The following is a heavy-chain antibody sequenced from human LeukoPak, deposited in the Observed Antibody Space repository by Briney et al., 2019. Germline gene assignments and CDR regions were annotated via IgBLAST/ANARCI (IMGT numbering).Heavy chain of an antibody. CDR1: GYTFTSYA. V-gene: IGHV1-3*01. CDR3: ARDDLTMVRGVSGTLGY. J-gene: IGHJ4*02. Sequence: ASVEVSCKASGYTFTSYAMHWVRQAPGQRLEWMGWINAGNGNTKYSQKFQGRVTITRDTSASTAYMELSSLRSEDTAVYYCARDDLTMVRGVSGTLGYWGQGTLVTVSS. D-gene: IGHD3-10*01. CDR2: INAGNGNT.